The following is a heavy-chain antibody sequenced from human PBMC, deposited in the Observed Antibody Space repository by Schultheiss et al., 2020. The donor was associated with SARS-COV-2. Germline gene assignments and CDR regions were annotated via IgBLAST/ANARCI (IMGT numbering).Heavy chain of an antibody. V-gene: IGHV3-30*04. CDR3: ARGPDGMDV. J-gene: IGHJ6*02. CDR2: ISYDGSNK. CDR1: GFTFSSYA. Sequence: GGSLRLSCAASGFTFSSYAMHWVRQAPGKGLEWVAVISYDGSNKYYADSVKGRFTISRDNSKNTLYLQMNSLRAEDTAVYYCARGPDGMDVWGQGTTVTVSS.